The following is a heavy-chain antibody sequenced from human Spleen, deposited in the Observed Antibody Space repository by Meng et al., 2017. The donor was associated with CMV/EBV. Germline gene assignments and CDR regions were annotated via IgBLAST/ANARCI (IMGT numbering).Heavy chain of an antibody. Sequence: GESLKISCAASGFTFSNYAMAWVRQAPGKGLEWVSPITATSGSTYYTDSVKGRFTVSRDNSKNTLYLQMNSLRVEDTAVYYCAREGIAAAGAEFYYWGQGTLVTVSS. CDR2: ITATSGST. V-gene: IGHV3-23*01. CDR3: AREGIAAAGAEFYY. D-gene: IGHD6-13*01. CDR1: GFTFSNYA. J-gene: IGHJ4*02.